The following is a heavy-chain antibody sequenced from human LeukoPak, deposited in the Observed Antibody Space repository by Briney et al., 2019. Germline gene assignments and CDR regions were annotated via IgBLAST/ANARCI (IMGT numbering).Heavy chain of an antibody. CDR3: AREARPNGYNWFDP. V-gene: IGHV1-69*13. Sequence: SVKVSCKASGGTFSSYAISWVRQAPGQGLEWMGGIIPIFGTANYAQKFQGRVMITADESTSTAYMELSSLRSEDTAVYYCAREARPNGYNWFDPWGQGTLVTVSS. D-gene: IGHD1-1*01. J-gene: IGHJ5*02. CDR1: GGTFSSYA. CDR2: IIPIFGTA.